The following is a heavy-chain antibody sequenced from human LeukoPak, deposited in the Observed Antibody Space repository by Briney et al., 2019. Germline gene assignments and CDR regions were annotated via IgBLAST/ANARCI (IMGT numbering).Heavy chain of an antibody. J-gene: IGHJ5*02. CDR1: GYTFTDYF. V-gene: IGHV1-2*02. Sequence: GASVKVSCKASGYTFTDYFIHWVRQAPGQVLEWMGWISPKNGDTKYAQSFQGRVTMTRDTSINTVYMELRRLRSDDAAVYYCTRDEAVYNSGWKQTNWFDPWGQGTLVTVSS. D-gene: IGHD6-19*01. CDR3: TRDEAVYNSGWKQTNWFDP. CDR2: ISPKNGDT.